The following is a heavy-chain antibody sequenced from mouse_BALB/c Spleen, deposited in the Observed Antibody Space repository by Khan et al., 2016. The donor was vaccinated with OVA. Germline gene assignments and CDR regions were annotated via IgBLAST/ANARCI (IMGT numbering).Heavy chain of an antibody. Sequence: QVQLQQSGAELARPGASVKLSCKASGYSFTDYYINWVKQRPGQGPEWIGEISPGSGDTYYNEKFKGKATLTADKSSSTAYMQLSSLTNEASAVYFCARRNYYGYTFAYWGQGTLVTVSA. CDR1: GYSFTDYY. CDR2: ISPGSGDT. V-gene: IGHV1-77*01. D-gene: IGHD1-2*01. J-gene: IGHJ3*01. CDR3: ARRNYYGYTFAY.